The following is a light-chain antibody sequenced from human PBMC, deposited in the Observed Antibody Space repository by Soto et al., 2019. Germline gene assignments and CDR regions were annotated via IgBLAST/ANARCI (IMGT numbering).Light chain of an antibody. CDR3: SSYTSSSTLL. CDR2: DVS. J-gene: IGLJ1*01. CDR1: SSDVGGYNY. V-gene: IGLV2-14*03. Sequence: QSALTQPASVSGSPGQSNTISCTGTSSDVGGYNYVSWFQHHPGNVPKLMIFDVSNRPSGVSDRFSGSKSGNTASLTISGLQAEDEADYYCSSYTSSSTLLFGTGTKLTVL.